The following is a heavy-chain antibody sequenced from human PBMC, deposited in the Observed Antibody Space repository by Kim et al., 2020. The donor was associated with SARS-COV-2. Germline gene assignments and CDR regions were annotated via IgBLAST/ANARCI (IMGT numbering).Heavy chain of an antibody. V-gene: IGHV3-48*02. CDR3: ERESWYGEYFQH. CDR2: ISSSGDTT. J-gene: IGHJ1*01. CDR1: GFTFSSYN. D-gene: IGHD6-13*01. Sequence: GGSLRLSCAASGFTFSSYNMNWVRQAPGKGLEWVSHISSSGDTTYYGDSVKGRFTISRDNAKKSVYLQMNSLRDEDTAVYYCERESWYGEYFQHWGQGTLVTVSS.